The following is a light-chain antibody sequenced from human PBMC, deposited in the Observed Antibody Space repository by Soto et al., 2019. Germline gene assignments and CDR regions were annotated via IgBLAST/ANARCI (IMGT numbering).Light chain of an antibody. CDR2: EVS. J-gene: IGLJ2*01. CDR3: SSYTSTGTLVV. CDR1: SSDVGGYDY. Sequence: QSALTQPASVSGAPGQSSTISCTGTSSDVGGYDYVSWYQQHPGKAPKLMIYEVSNRPSGVSNRFSGSKSGNTASLTISGLQAEDEADYDCSSYTSTGTLVVFGGGTKLTVL. V-gene: IGLV2-14*01.